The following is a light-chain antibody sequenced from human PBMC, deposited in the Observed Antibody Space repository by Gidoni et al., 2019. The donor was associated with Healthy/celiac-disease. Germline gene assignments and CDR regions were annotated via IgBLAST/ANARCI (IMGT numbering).Light chain of an antibody. Sequence: DIQMTQSPSSLSASVGDRVNITCRASQSISSYLNWYQQKPGKAPNLLIYAASSLQSGVPSRISGSGSGTDFTLTLSSLQPEDFATYYCQQCYSTGPTFXGXTKVEIK. CDR3: QQCYSTGPT. V-gene: IGKV1-39*01. CDR1: QSISSY. J-gene: IGKJ4*01. CDR2: AAS.